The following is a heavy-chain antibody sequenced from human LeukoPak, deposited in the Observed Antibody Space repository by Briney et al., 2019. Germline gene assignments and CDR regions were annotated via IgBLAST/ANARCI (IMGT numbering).Heavy chain of an antibody. V-gene: IGHV1-18*01. Sequence: GASVEVSCKASGYTFTSYGISWVRQAPGQGLEWMGWISAYNGNTNYAQKLQGRVTMTTDTSTSTAYMKLRSLRSDDTAVYYCARDPYRRGFDYWGQGTLVTVSS. CDR1: GYTFTSYG. D-gene: IGHD4-11*01. CDR2: ISAYNGNT. J-gene: IGHJ4*02. CDR3: ARDPYRRGFDY.